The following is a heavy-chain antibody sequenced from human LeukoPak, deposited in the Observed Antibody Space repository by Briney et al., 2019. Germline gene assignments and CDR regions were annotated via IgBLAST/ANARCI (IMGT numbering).Heavy chain of an antibody. Sequence: AGGSLRLSCAASGFTFSRYPKNCARDATEKGLECVTIGGSGGVTDYADSVKRRLTVSRDNAKNPLYLRMNSLRAEDTAVYYCAKARGATYGTYYSDYWGQGTLVTVSS. V-gene: IGHV3-23*01. CDR1: GFTFSRYP. CDR2: IGGSGGVT. J-gene: IGHJ4*02. CDR3: AKARGATYGTYYSDY. D-gene: IGHD4/OR15-4a*01.